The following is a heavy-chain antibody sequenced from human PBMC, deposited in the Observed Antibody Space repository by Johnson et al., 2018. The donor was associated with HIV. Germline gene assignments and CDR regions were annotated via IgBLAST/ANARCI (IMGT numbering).Heavy chain of an antibody. J-gene: IGHJ3*02. V-gene: IGHV3-48*04. CDR3: ARGTGTDDAFDI. D-gene: IGHD1-1*01. CDR1: GFTFSIYG. Sequence: VQLVESGGGVVQPGRSLRLSCAASGFTFSIYGMHWVRQAPPPGLEWVSGISWNSGSIGYADSVKGRFTISRDNAKNSLYLQMNSLRPEDTAVYYCARGTGTDDAFDIWGQGTMVTVSS. CDR2: ISWNSGSI.